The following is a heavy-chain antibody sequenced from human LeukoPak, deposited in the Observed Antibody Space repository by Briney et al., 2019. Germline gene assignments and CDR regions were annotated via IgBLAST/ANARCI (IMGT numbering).Heavy chain of an antibody. CDR1: GCPITSNF. J-gene: IGHJ4*02. V-gene: IGHV4-4*09. CDR3: ARAKPDWNPPDY. Sequence: PSETLSLTCTVSGCPITSNFWSWIRQPPGKGLEWIGYLNNTVNTKYNPSINSRATLSGDTSKNQFSLKLNSLSAADTAVYYCARAKPDWNPPDYWGQGILVTVSS. D-gene: IGHD1-1*01. CDR2: LNNTVNT.